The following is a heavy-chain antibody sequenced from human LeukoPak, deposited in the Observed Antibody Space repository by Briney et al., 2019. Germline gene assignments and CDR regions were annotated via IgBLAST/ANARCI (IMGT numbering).Heavy chain of an antibody. CDR1: GFTFNNYF. D-gene: IGHD2-2*01. CDR3: ARYCSGASCYLGLDY. J-gene: IGHJ4*02. CDR2: ISGSAGST. Sequence: QLWGSLRLSCAASGFTFNNYFMTWVRQAPGKGLEWVSTISGSAGSTYYADFVKGLFTISRDNSRNTLYLQMNSLRADDTAVYYCARYCSGASCYLGLDYWGQGTLVTVSS. V-gene: IGHV3-23*01.